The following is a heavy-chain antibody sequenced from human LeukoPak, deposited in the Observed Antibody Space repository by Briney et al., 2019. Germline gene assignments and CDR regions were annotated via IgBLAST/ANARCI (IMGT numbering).Heavy chain of an antibody. CDR1: GFTFSSYA. D-gene: IGHD3-10*01. Sequence: GGSLRLSCAASGFTFSSYAMSWVRQAPGKGLEWVSAISGSGGSTYYADSVKGRFTISRDNSKNTLYLQMNSLRAEDTAVYYCAKDTYGPRSRYYFDYWGQGTLVTVSS. J-gene: IGHJ4*02. CDR3: AKDTYGPRSRYYFDY. V-gene: IGHV3-23*01. CDR2: ISGSGGST.